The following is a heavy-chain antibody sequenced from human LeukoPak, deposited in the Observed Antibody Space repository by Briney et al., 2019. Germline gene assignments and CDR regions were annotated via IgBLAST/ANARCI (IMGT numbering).Heavy chain of an antibody. J-gene: IGHJ4*02. CDR2: ISGSGGST. Sequence: GGSLRLSCAASGFTFSSYAMTWVRQAPGKGLEWVSAISGSGGSTYYADSVKGRFAISRDNSENTLYLQMNSLRAEDTAVYYCAKEKDVPLFDYWGQGTLVTVSS. CDR3: AKEKDVPLFDY. V-gene: IGHV3-23*01. D-gene: IGHD3-16*02. CDR1: GFTFSSYA.